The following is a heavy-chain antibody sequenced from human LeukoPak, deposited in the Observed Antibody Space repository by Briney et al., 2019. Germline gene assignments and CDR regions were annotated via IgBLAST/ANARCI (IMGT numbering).Heavy chain of an antibody. V-gene: IGHV4-39*01. CDR3: ARQDSTRYCSGGSCFSDY. CDR1: GGSISSSSYY. CDR2: IYYSGST. D-gene: IGHD2-15*01. J-gene: IGHJ4*02. Sequence: SETLSLTCTVSGGSISSSSYYWGWIRQPPGKGLEWIGSIYYSGSTYYNPSLKSRVTISVDTSKNQFSLKLSSVTAADTAVYYFARQDSTRYCSGGSCFSDYWGQGTLVTVSS.